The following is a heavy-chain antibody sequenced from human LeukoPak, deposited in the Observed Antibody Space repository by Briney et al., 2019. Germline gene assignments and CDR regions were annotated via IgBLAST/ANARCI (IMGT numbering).Heavy chain of an antibody. CDR3: ARIGHSSGYSADY. Sequence: SGPALVHPTQTLTLTCTFSGFSLRTRGMCVSWIRQPPGKALEWLARIDWDDDKYYSTSLKTRLTISKDTSKNQVVLTMTNMDPVDTATYYCARIGHSSGYSADYWGQGTLVTVSS. D-gene: IGHD3-22*01. V-gene: IGHV2-70*11. J-gene: IGHJ4*02. CDR2: IDWDDDK. CDR1: GFSLRTRGMC.